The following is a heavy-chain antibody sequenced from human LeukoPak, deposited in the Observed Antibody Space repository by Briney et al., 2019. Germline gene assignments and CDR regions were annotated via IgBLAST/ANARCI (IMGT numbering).Heavy chain of an antibody. Sequence: GGSLRLSCAASGFTFSSYWMHWVRQAPGKGLVWVSRINSDGSSTSYADSVKGRFTISRDNAKNSLYLQMSSLRAEDTAVYYCATDRGWRTSGYYLYYFEYWGQRTLVTFSS. J-gene: IGHJ4*02. D-gene: IGHD3-3*01. CDR2: INSDGSST. V-gene: IGHV3-74*01. CDR1: GFTFSSYW. CDR3: ATDRGWRTSGYYLYYFEY.